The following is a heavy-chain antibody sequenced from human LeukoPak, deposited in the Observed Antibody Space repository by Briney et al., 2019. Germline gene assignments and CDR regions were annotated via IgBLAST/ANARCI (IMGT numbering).Heavy chain of an antibody. D-gene: IGHD3-22*01. CDR3: TRGPRGYDSSGAP. Sequence: GGSLRLSCAASGFTFSDYYMTWIRQAPGKGLEWVSYISSSSNNIHYANSVKGRFTISRDNVENSLDLQMNSLRVEDTAVYYCTRGPRGYDSSGAPWGQGTLVTVSS. V-gene: IGHV3-11*06. J-gene: IGHJ5*02. CDR1: GFTFSDYY. CDR2: ISSSSNNI.